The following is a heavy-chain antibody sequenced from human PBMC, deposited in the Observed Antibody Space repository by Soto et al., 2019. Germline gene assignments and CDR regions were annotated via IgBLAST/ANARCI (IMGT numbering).Heavy chain of an antibody. J-gene: IGHJ4*02. V-gene: IGHV3-74*01. Sequence: GGSLRLSCAAAGFGFRSNWMHWVRQAPGKGLEWVSRISPDGSTTTYADSVKGRFTISRDNAKNTLYLQMDRLRAEDTAVYFCERFGTYYDTSGFLYWGRGTLVTVSS. CDR3: ERFGTYYDTSGFLY. CDR2: ISPDGSTT. D-gene: IGHD3-22*01. CDR1: GFGFRSNW.